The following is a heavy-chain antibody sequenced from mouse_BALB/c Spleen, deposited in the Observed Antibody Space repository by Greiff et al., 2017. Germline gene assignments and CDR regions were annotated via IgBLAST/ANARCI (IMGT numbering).Heavy chain of an antibody. CDR1: GFNIKDTY. CDR3: APIYYDYDGAY. D-gene: IGHD2-4*01. CDR2: IDPANGNT. J-gene: IGHJ3*01. Sequence: VQLKESGAELVKPGASVKLPCTASGFNIKDTYMHWVKQRPEQGLEWIGRIDPANGNTKYDPKFQGKATITADTSPNTAYLQLSSLTSEDTAVYYCAPIYYDYDGAYWGQGTLVTVSA. V-gene: IGHV14-3*02.